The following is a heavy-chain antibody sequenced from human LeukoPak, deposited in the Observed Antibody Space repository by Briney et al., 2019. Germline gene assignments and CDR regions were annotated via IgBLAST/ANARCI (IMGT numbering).Heavy chain of an antibody. V-gene: IGHV3-30*18. CDR2: ISYDGSNK. CDR1: GFTFSSYG. D-gene: IGHD6-19*01. CDR3: AKVYVGIAVAGGLDY. J-gene: IGHJ4*02. Sequence: HPGRSLRLSCAASGFTFSSYGMHWVRQAPGKGLEWVAVISYDGSNKYYADSVKGRFTISRDNSKNTLYLQMNSLRAEDTAVYYCAKVYVGIAVAGGLDYWGQGTLVTVSS.